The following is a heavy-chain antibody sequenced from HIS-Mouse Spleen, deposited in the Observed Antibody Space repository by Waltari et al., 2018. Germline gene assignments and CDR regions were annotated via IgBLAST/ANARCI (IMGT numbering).Heavy chain of an antibody. Sequence: QLQLQESGPGLVKPSETLSLTCTVSGGSISSSSYYWGWIRQPPGKGLEWIGSIYYSGSPYYNPSPKSRVTRSVDTSKNQFSLKLSSVTAADTAVYYCARYGWVYYFDYWGQGTLVTVSS. CDR1: GGSISSSSYY. CDR3: ARYGWVYYFDY. V-gene: IGHV4-39*07. CDR2: IYYSGSP. J-gene: IGHJ4*02. D-gene: IGHD6-19*01.